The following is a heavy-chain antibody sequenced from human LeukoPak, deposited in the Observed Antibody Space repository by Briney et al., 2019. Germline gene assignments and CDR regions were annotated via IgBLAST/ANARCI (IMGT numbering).Heavy chain of an antibody. V-gene: IGHV3-21*01. Sequence: GGSLRLSSAASGFTFDDYGMNWVRQAPGKGLEWVSSISSSSSYIYYADSVKGRFTISRDNAKNSLYLQMNSLRAEDTAVYYCARDRIDAFDIWGQGTMVTVSS. CDR2: ISSSSSYI. CDR3: ARDRIDAFDI. CDR1: GFTFDDYG. J-gene: IGHJ3*02.